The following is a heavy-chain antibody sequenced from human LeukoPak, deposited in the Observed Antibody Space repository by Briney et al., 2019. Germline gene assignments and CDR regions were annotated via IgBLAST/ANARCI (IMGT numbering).Heavy chain of an antibody. CDR2: ISRSADQT. Sequence: GGSLRLSCEASGFTFSSYGMAWVRQAPGKGLEWVSLISRSADQTYYADSGKGRFTTSRDNSKNTLFLQMNSLRAEDTAVYFCVSRIADTNVYYYSDHWGQGTLVTVSS. CDR3: VSRIADTNVYYYSDH. V-gene: IGHV3-23*01. J-gene: IGHJ4*02. D-gene: IGHD2-8*01. CDR1: GFTFSSYG.